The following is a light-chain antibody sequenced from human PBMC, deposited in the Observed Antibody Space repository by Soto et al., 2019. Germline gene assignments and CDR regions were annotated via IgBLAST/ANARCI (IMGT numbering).Light chain of an antibody. J-gene: IGKJ1*01. CDR1: QSVSSN. Sequence: EIVMTQSPATLPVSPGERATLSCRASQSVSSNLAWYQQKPGQAPRLLIYGASTRATGIPARFSGSGSGTEFTLTISSLQSEDSAVYNCQQYYNWAWTFGQGTKV. CDR2: GAS. V-gene: IGKV3-15*01. CDR3: QQYYNWAWT.